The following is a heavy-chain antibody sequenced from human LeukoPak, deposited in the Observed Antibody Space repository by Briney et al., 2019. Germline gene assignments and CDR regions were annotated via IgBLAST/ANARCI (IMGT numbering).Heavy chain of an antibody. CDR1: GFTFSSYG. J-gene: IGHJ4*02. CDR3: AKDLDVGSSSGYPDRDY. V-gene: IGHV3-33*06. Sequence: GGSLRLSCAASGFTFSSYGIHWVRQAPGKGLEWVAVIWYDGNNKDYADSVKGRFTISRDNSRNTLYLQMNSLRAEDTAVYYCAKDLDVGSSSGYPDRDYWGQGTLVTVSS. CDR2: IWYDGNNK. D-gene: IGHD3-22*01.